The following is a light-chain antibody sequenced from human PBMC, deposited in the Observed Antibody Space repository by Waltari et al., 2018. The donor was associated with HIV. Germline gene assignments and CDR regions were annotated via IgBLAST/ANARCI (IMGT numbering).Light chain of an antibody. CDR2: EFS. J-gene: IGLJ1*01. CDR1: SSAVVGYNY. CDR3: SSYTSSSTLLYV. Sequence: QSALTQPASVSGSPGQSITISCTETSSAVVGYNYVSWYHQHPGKAPKLMIYEFSNRPSGVSNRFSGSKSGNTASLTISGLQAEDEADYYCSSYTSSSTLLYVFGTGTKVTVL. V-gene: IGLV2-14*01.